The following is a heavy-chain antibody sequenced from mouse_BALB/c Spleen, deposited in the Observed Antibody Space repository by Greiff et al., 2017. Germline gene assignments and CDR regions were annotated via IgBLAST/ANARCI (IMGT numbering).Heavy chain of an antibody. Sequence: VKLVESGPELVKPGASVKISCKASGYAFSSSWMNWVKQRPGQGLEWIGRIYPGDGDTNYNGKFKGKATLTADKSSSTAYMQLSSLTSVDSAVYFCARGNYRYDGYAMDYWGQGTSVTVSS. CDR2: IYPGDGDT. J-gene: IGHJ4*01. CDR3: ARGNYRYDGYAMDY. V-gene: IGHV1-82*01. CDR1: GYAFSSSW. D-gene: IGHD2-14*01.